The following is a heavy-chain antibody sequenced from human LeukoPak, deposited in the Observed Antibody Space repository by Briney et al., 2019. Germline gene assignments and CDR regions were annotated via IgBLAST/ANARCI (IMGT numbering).Heavy chain of an antibody. V-gene: IGHV3-30*04. CDR3: ARALGYYYDSSGYYP. J-gene: IGHJ5*02. CDR2: ISYDGSDK. CDR1: RFTFSSYA. D-gene: IGHD3-22*01. Sequence: GGSLRLSCAASRFTFSSYAMHWVRQAPGKGLEWVAVISYDGSDKFYADSVKGRFTISRDNSKNTLYLQMNSLRAEDTAVYYCARALGYYYDSSGYYPWGQGTLVTVSS.